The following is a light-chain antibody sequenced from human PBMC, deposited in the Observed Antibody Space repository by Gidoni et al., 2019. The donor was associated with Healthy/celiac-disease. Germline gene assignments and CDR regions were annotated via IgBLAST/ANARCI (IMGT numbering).Light chain of an antibody. CDR3: QQYDNLPFT. CDR1: QDISNY. V-gene: IGKV1-33*01. CDR2: DAS. Sequence: DIQMTQSPSSLSASVGDRVTITFQASQDISNYLNWYQQKPGKAPKLLIYDASNLETGVPSRFSGSGSGTDFTFTISSLQPEDIATYYCQQYDNLPFTCGPXTKVDIK. J-gene: IGKJ3*01.